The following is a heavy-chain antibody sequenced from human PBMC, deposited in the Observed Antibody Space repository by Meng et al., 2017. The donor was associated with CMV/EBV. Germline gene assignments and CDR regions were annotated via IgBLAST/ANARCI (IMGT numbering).Heavy chain of an antibody. V-gene: IGHV3-7*01. J-gene: IGHJ3*02. CDR3: ARENWGDAFDI. D-gene: IGHD7-27*01. CDR2: IKQDGSEK. Sequence: GESLKISCAASGFTFSSYWMSWVRQAPGKGLEWVANIKQDGSEKYYVDSVKGRFTISRDNAKNSLYLQMNSLRAEDTAVYYCARENWGDAFDIWGQWTMVTVSS. CDR1: GFTFSSYW.